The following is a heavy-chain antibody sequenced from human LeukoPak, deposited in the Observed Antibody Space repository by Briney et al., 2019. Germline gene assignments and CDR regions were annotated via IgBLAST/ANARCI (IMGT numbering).Heavy chain of an antibody. V-gene: IGHV1-18*01. D-gene: IGHD4-17*01. CDR2: ISAYNGNT. CDR1: GYIFTSYG. CDR3: ARVDDYGDYRKPRDY. J-gene: IGHJ4*02. Sequence: ASVKVSFKASGYIFTSYGISWVRQAPGQGREWMGWISAYNGNTNYAQKLQGRVTMTTDTSTSTAYMELRSLRSDDTAVYYCARVDDYGDYRKPRDYWGQGTLVTVSS.